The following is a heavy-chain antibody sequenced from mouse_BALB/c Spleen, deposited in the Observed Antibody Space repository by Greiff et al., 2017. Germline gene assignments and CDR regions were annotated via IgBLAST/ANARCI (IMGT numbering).Heavy chain of an antibody. CDR1: GYTFTSYY. V-gene: IGHV1S81*02. CDR2: INPSNGGT. CDR3: TRGGRGMDY. J-gene: IGHJ4*01. Sequence: QVQLKESGAELVKPGASVKLSCKASGYTFTSYYMYWVKQRPGQGLEWIGEINPSNGGTNFNEKFKSKATLTVDKSSSTAYMQLSSLTSEDSAVYYCTRGGRGMDYWGQGTSVTVSS.